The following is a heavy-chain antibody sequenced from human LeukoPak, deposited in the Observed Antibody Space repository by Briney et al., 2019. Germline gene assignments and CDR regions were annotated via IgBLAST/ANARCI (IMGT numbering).Heavy chain of an antibody. J-gene: IGHJ4*02. CDR3: ARYYGGLDH. V-gene: IGHV4-59*11. Sequence: ASETLSLTCTVSGVSISSHYWSWIRQPPGKGLEWIGYIYYRGSTNYNPSLKNRVTLSVDTSKNQFSLKLSSVTAADTAVYYCARYYGGLDHWGQGTLVTVSS. D-gene: IGHD4-23*01. CDR2: IYYRGST. CDR1: GVSISSHY.